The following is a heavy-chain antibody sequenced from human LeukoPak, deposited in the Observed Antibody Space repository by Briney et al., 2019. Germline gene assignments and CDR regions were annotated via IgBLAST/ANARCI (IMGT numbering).Heavy chain of an antibody. CDR3: ARGGYYNILTGFRSRLLGFDY. D-gene: IGHD3-9*01. CDR1: GFTFSSYE. Sequence: GGSLRLSCAASGFTFSSYEMNWVRQAPGKGLEWVSYISSSGSTIYYADSVKGRFTISRDNSKNTLYLQMNSLRAEDTAVYYCARGGYYNILTGFRSRLLGFDYWGQGTLVTVSS. V-gene: IGHV3-48*03. J-gene: IGHJ4*02. CDR2: ISSSGSTI.